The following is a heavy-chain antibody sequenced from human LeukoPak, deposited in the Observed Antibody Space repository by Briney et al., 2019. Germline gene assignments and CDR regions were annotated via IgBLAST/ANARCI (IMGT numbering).Heavy chain of an antibody. V-gene: IGHV3-33*06. Sequence: PGRSLRLSCAASGFTFSSYGMHWVRQAPGKGLEWVAVIWYDGSNKYYADSVKGGFTIYRDNSKNTLYLQMNSLRAEDTAVYYCAKVAVAGTILDYWGQGTLVTVSS. J-gene: IGHJ4*02. D-gene: IGHD6-19*01. CDR3: AKVAVAGTILDY. CDR1: GFTFSSYG. CDR2: IWYDGSNK.